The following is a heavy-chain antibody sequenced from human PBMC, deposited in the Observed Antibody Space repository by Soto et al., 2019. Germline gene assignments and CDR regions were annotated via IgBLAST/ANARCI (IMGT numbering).Heavy chain of an antibody. D-gene: IGHD1-7*01. V-gene: IGHV1-8*02. J-gene: IGHJ6*02. CDR2: MNPINGAT. CDR1: GYDFTAYD. CDR3: GAGPSPRAPAGGTTYYLAMDV. Sequence: ASVKVSCKASGYDFTAYDINWVRQASGQGLEWMGWMNPINGATGSARRFQGRVSMTRNTATGTAYLELTSLRSDDTAVYYCGAGPSPRAPAGGTTYYLAMDVWGQGTTVTVSS.